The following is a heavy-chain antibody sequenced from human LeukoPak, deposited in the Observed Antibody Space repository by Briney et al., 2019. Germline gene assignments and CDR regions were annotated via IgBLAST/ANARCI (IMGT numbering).Heavy chain of an antibody. V-gene: IGHV4-59*01. CDR2: IYYSGST. Sequence: SETLSLTCTVSGGSISSYYWSWIRQPPGKGLEWIGYIYYSGSTNYNPSLKSRVTISVDTSKNQFSLKLSSVTAADTTVYYCARSDTAMDRIDYWGQGTLVTVSS. D-gene: IGHD5-18*01. J-gene: IGHJ4*02. CDR1: GGSISSYY. CDR3: ARSDTAMDRIDY.